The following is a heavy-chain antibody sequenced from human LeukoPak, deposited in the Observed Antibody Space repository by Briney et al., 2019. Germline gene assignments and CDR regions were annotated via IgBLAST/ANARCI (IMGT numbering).Heavy chain of an antibody. CDR2: INSDGTST. CDR1: GFTFSNYF. CDR3: ARRVDATRWFDP. D-gene: IGHD2-15*01. Sequence: GGSLRLSCAASGFTFSNYFMHWVRQAPGKGLVWVSRINSDGTSTMYADSVKGRFTISGDNAKNMLYMQMNSLRGEDTAVYYCARRVDATRWFDPWGQGTLVTVSS. V-gene: IGHV3-74*03. J-gene: IGHJ5*02.